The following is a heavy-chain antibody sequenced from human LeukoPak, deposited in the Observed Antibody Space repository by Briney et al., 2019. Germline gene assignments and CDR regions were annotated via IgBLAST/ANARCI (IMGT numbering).Heavy chain of an antibody. CDR3: ARVQYSSGWYEPYGMDV. D-gene: IGHD6-19*01. V-gene: IGHV1-8*03. CDR2: MNPNSGNT. J-gene: IGHJ6*02. Sequence: ASVKVSCKASGYTFTSYDINWVRQATGQGLEWMGWMNPNSGNTGYAQKFQGRVTITRNTSISTAYMELSSLRSEDTAVYYCARVQYSSGWYEPYGMDVWGQGTTVTVSS. CDR1: GYTFTSYD.